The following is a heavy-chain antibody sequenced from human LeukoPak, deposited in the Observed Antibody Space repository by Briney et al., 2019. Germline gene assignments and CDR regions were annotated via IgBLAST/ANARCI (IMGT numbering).Heavy chain of an antibody. CDR1: GYAFTGYF. J-gene: IGHJ4*02. Sequence: ASVKVSCKASGYAFTGYFLHWVRQAPGQGLEWMGWINPKSGDTNYPQNFQGRVTMTRDTSISTAYMELSRLRSDDTAMYYCARDPRVEMATTARDYFDYWGQGTLVTVSS. CDR3: ARDPRVEMATTARDYFDY. D-gene: IGHD5-24*01. V-gene: IGHV1-2*02. CDR2: INPKSGDT.